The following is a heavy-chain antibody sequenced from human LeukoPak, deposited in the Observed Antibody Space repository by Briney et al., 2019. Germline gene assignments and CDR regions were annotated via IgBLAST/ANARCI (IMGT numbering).Heavy chain of an antibody. V-gene: IGHV3-21*01. Sequence: KPGGSLRLSCAASGFTLSSYSMNWVRQAPGKGLEWVSSISSSSSYIYYADSVKGRFTISRDNAKNSLYLQMNSLRAEDTAVYYRARDCVGLRIAVLSSPAAVDYWGQGTLVTVSS. D-gene: IGHD6-19*01. J-gene: IGHJ4*02. CDR2: ISSSSSYI. CDR3: ARDCVGLRIAVLSSPAAVDY. CDR1: GFTLSSYS.